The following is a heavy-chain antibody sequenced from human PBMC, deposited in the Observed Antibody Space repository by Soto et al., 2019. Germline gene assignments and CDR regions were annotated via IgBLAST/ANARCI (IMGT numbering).Heavy chain of an antibody. D-gene: IGHD5-18*01. V-gene: IGHV1-46*01. Sequence: QVQLVQSGAEVKKPGASVKVSCKASGYTFTSYYMHWVRQAPGQGLEWMGIITPSGGSTSYAQKFQGRGTMTRDTSTSTVYMELSSLRSEDTAVYYCAGDTAMVRGEFNWFDPWGQGTLVTVSS. CDR3: AGDTAMVRGEFNWFDP. CDR1: GYTFTSYY. J-gene: IGHJ5*02. CDR2: ITPSGGST.